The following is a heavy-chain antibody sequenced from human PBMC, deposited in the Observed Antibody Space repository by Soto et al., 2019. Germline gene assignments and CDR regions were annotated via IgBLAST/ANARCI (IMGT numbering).Heavy chain of an antibody. CDR3: ARGGDLYCSGGSCYSWFDP. V-gene: IGHV1-2*04. CDR2: INPNSGGT. J-gene: IGHJ5*02. Sequence: QVQLVQSGAEVTKPGASVKVSCKASGYTFTGYYMHWVRQAPGQGLEWMGWINPNSGGTNYAQKFQGWVTMTRDTSISTAYMELSRLRSDDTAVYYCARGGDLYCSGGSCYSWFDPWGQGTLVTVSS. CDR1: GYTFTGYY. D-gene: IGHD2-15*01.